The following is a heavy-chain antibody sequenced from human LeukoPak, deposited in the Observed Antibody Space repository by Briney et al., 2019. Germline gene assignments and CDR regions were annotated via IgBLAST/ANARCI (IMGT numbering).Heavy chain of an antibody. D-gene: IGHD3-10*01. Sequence: SETLSLTCTVSGGSISNYYWSWIRQPPGKGLEWIGYIYYSGSTNYNPSLKSRVTISVDTSKNQFSLKLRSVTAADTAVYYCATSWLGEFSWFDPWGQGTLVTVSS. CDR2: IYYSGST. CDR3: ATSWLGEFSWFDP. V-gene: IGHV4-59*01. J-gene: IGHJ5*02. CDR1: GGSISNYY.